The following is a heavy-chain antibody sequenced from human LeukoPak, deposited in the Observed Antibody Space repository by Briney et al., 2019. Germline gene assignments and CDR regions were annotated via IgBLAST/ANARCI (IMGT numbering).Heavy chain of an antibody. CDR1: GYTSPSYF. D-gene: IGHD6-6*01. CDR3: ARTAARRFDY. J-gene: IGHJ4*02. V-gene: IGHV1-46*01. Sequence: ASVKVSCKASGYTSPSYFMHWVRQAPGQGLEWMGIINPTGGSTTYAQKFQGRVTMTRDTSTSTVYMELSSLRSDDTAVYYCARTAARRFDYWGQGTLVTVSS. CDR2: INPTGGST.